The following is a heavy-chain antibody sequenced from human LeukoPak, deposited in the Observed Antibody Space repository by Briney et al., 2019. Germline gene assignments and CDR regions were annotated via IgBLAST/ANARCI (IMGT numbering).Heavy chain of an antibody. CDR1: GFTFSSYA. Sequence: PGRSLRLSCAASGFTFSSYAMHWVRQAPGKGLEWVAVISYDGSNKYYADSVKGRFTISRDNSKNTLYLQMNSLRAEDTAVYYCAKDRGYSSSWYYFDYWGQGTLVTVSS. V-gene: IGHV3-30*04. J-gene: IGHJ4*02. CDR2: ISYDGSNK. CDR3: AKDRGYSSSWYYFDY. D-gene: IGHD6-13*01.